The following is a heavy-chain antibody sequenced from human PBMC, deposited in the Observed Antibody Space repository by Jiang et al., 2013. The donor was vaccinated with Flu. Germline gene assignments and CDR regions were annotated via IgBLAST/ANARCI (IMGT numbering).Heavy chain of an antibody. CDR2: DDK. V-gene: IGHV2-5*01. D-gene: IGHD2-15*01. J-gene: IGHJ4*02. CDR3: AHSEGYCSGGSCYDY. Sequence: DDKRYSPSLKSRLTITKDTSKNQVVLTMTNMDPVDTATYYCAHSEGYCSGGSCYDYWGQGTLVTVSS.